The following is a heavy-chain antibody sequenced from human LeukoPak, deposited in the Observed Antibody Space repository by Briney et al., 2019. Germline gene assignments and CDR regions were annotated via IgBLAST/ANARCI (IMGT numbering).Heavy chain of an antibody. CDR2: IYTSGST. V-gene: IGHV4-61*02. Sequence: PSETLSLTCTVSGGSISSGSYYWSWIRQPAGKGLEWIGRIYTSGSTNYNPSLKSRVTISVDTSKNQFSLKLSSVTAADMAVYYCARHYYGSGRVEDYWGQGTLVTVSS. CDR1: GGSISSGSYY. CDR3: ARHYYGSGRVEDY. J-gene: IGHJ4*02. D-gene: IGHD3-10*01.